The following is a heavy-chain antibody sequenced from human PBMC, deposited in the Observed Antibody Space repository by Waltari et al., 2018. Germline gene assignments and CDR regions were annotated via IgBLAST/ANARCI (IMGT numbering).Heavy chain of an antibody. J-gene: IGHJ3*01. V-gene: IGHV4-39*01. CDR3: ATYIGASVGTAAFDV. Sequence: GGISPPPGQGLEWIGTMSYSGATYSSPSLESRVTVSRDTSKNQLSLKLVSVTAADTAVYYCATYIGASVGTAAFDVWGQGTMVTVSS. D-gene: IGHD5-12*01. CDR2: MSYSGAT.